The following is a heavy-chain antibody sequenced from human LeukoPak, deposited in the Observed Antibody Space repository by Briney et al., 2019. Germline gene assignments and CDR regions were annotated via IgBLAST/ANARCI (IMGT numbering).Heavy chain of an antibody. CDR1: GFTFSSYA. D-gene: IGHD6-13*01. J-gene: IGHJ4*02. CDR2: ISGSGGST. V-gene: IGHV3-23*01. Sequence: PGWSLRLSCAASGFTFSSYAMSWVRQAPGKGLEWVSAISGSGGSTYYADSVKGRFTISRDNSKNTLYLQMNSLRAEDTAVYYCAKDTIAAAGTKVYFDYWGQGTLVTVSS. CDR3: AKDTIAAAGTKVYFDY.